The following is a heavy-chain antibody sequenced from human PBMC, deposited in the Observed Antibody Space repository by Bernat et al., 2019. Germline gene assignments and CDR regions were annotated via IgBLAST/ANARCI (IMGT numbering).Heavy chain of an antibody. V-gene: IGHV3-7*01. CDR2: IKQDGSEK. Sequence: EVQLVESGGGLVQPGGSLRLSCAASGFTFSSYWMSWVRQAPGKGLEWVANIKQDGSEKYYVDSVKGRFTSSRDNAKNSLYLQMNSLRAEDTAVYYCARRGYSYRYGMDVWGQGTTVTVSS. CDR3: ARRGYSYRYGMDV. CDR1: GFTFSSYW. D-gene: IGHD5-18*01. J-gene: IGHJ6*02.